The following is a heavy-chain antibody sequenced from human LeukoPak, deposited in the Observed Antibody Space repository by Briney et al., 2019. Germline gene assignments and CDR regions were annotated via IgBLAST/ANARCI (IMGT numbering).Heavy chain of an antibody. CDR2: INTDGSST. D-gene: IGHD2-15*01. CDR3: ARAGGGNLNFDY. J-gene: IGHJ4*02. V-gene: IGHV3-74*01. CDR1: GFTFRHYW. Sequence: GGSLRLSCAASGFTFRHYWMHWVRQAPGKGLVWVSRINTDGSSTTYADSVKGRFTISRDNAKNTLFLQMNSLRAEDTALYYCARAGGGNLNFDYWGQGTLVTVSS.